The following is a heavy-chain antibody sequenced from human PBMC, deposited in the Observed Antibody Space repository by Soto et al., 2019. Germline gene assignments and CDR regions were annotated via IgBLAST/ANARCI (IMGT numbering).Heavy chain of an antibody. D-gene: IGHD5-18*01. Sequence: SGPTLVNPTQTLTLTCTFSGFSLTTSGVGVGWIRQPPGKALECLALIFWNDYERYSPSLKSRLTITKDTSKNQVVLTMTNMDPVDTGTYYCVHTGYSYDPFGHWGRGTLVTVSS. J-gene: IGHJ4*02. CDR1: GFSLTTSGVG. CDR3: VHTGYSYDPFGH. CDR2: IFWNDYE. V-gene: IGHV2-5*04.